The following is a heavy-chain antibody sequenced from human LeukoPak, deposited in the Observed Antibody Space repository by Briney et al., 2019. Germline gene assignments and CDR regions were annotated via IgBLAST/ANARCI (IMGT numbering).Heavy chain of an antibody. CDR1: GFTVSSNY. J-gene: IGHJ4*02. CDR2: IYSGGST. CDR3: ARGASGYLFDY. V-gene: IGHV3-66*01. D-gene: IGHD3-22*01. Sequence: GGSLRLSCAASGFTVSSNYMSWVRQVPGKGLEWVSVIYSGGSTYYADSVKGRFTISRDNSKNTLYLQMNSLRAEDTAVYYCARGASGYLFDYWGRGTLVTVSS.